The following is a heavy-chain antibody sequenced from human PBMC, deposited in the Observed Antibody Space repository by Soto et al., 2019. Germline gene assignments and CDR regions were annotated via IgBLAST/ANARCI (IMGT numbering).Heavy chain of an antibody. CDR1: GFTFSSYS. CDR2: ISSSSSYI. CDR3: ARDLTSYGFYYYYGMDV. Sequence: EVQLVESGGGLVKPGGSLRLSCAASGFTFSSYSMNWVRQAPGKGLEWVSSISSSSSYIYYADSVKGRFTISRDNAKKSLYLQMNSLRAEDTAVYYCARDLTSYGFYYYYGMDVWGQGTTVTVSS. V-gene: IGHV3-21*01. J-gene: IGHJ6*02. D-gene: IGHD5-18*01.